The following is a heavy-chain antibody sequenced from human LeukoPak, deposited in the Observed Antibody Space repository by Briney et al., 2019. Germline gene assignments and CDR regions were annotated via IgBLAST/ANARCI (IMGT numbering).Heavy chain of an antibody. D-gene: IGHD2-2*01. V-gene: IGHV3-72*01. CDR3: VREYQLLGYYYYYMDV. CDR1: GFTFSDHY. J-gene: IGHJ6*03. CDR2: TRNKANSYTT. Sequence: GGSLRLSCAASGFTFSDHYMDWVRQPPGKGLEWVGRTRNKANSYTTEYAASVKGRFTISRDDSKNSLYLQMNSLKAEDTAVYYCVREYQLLGYYYYYMDVWGKGTTVTVSS.